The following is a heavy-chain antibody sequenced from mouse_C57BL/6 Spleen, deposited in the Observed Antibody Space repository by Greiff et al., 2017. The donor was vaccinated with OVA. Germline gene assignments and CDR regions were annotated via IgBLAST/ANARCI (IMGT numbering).Heavy chain of an antibody. CDR2: IWSGGST. CDR1: GFSLTSYG. Sequence: QVQLQQSGPGLVQPSQSLSITCTVSGFSLTSYGVHWVRQSPGQGLEWLGVIWSGGSTDYNAAFISRLSISKDNSKSQVFFKMNSLQADDTAIYYCARNYYYGSSLDAMDYWGQGTTLTVSS. CDR3: ARNYYYGSSLDAMDY. D-gene: IGHD1-1*01. V-gene: IGHV2-2*01. J-gene: IGHJ2*01.